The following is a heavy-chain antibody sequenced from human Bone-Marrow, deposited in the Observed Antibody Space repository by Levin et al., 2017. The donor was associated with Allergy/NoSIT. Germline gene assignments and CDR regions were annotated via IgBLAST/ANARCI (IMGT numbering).Heavy chain of an antibody. J-gene: IGHJ5*02. V-gene: IGHV3-11*01. CDR1: GFTFSDYY. CDR3: ARVGDPREYNWFDP. CDR2: ISSSGSTI. Sequence: GESLKISCAASGFTFSDYYMSWIRQAPGKGLEWVSYISSSGSTIYYADSVKGRFTISRDNAKNSLYLQMNSLRAEDTAVYYCARVGDPREYNWFDPWGQGTLVTVSS. D-gene: IGHD2-21*02.